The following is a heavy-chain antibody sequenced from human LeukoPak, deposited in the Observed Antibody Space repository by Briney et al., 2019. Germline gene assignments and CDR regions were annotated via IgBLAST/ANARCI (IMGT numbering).Heavy chain of an antibody. CDR1: GFTVSSNY. CDR3: ARGNGYSSGWSFDP. J-gene: IGHJ5*02. V-gene: IGHV3-30*03. CDR2: ISYDGSNK. D-gene: IGHD6-19*01. Sequence: PGGSLRLSCAASGFTVSSNYMSWVRQAPGKGLEWVAVISYDGSNKYYADSVKGRFTISRDNSKNTLYLQMNSLRAEDTAVYYCARGNGYSSGWSFDPWGQGTLVTVSS.